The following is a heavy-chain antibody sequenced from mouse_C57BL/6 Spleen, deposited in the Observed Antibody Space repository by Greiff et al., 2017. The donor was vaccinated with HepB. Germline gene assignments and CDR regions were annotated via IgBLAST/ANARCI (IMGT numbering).Heavy chain of an antibody. CDR2: IYPRSGNT. V-gene: IGHV1-81*01. CDR3: ARRGSFIDGYYVWYFDV. D-gene: IGHD2-3*01. J-gene: IGHJ1*03. CDR1: GYTFTSYG. Sequence: QVQLQQSGAELARPGASVKLSCKASGYTFTSYGISWVKQRTGQGLEWIGEIYPRSGNTYYNEKFKGKATLTADKSSSTAYMELRSLTSEDSAVYFCARRGSFIDGYYVWYFDVWGTGTTVTVSS.